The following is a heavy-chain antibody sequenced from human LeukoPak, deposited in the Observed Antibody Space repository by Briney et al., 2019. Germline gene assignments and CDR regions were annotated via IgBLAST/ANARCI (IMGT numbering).Heavy chain of an antibody. CDR2: ITSSSSYI. V-gene: IGHV3-21*06. CDR1: GFTFSSYN. J-gene: IGHJ6*03. D-gene: IGHD1-26*01. CDR3: ARDPYSGNYGAYYYYYMDA. Sequence: GGSLRLSCAASGFTFSSYNMNWVRQAPGKGLGWVSSITSSSSYIYYADSVKGRFTISRDNAKNSLYLQMDSLRVEDTAEYYCARDPYSGNYGAYYYYYMDAWGKGTTVTVSS.